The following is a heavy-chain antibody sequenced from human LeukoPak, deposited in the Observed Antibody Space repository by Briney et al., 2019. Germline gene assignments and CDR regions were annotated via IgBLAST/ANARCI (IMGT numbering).Heavy chain of an antibody. J-gene: IGHJ4*02. V-gene: IGHV3-66*01. CDR3: VREHYYDTRGYYYIPLDY. Sequence: GGSLRLSCAASGFTVSSNYMSWVRQAPGKGLEWVSVIYSGGSTYYADSVKGRFTISRDNSKNTLYLQMNSLRAEDTAVYYCVREHYYDTRGYYYIPLDYWGQGTLVTVPS. CDR2: IYSGGST. CDR1: GFTVSSNY. D-gene: IGHD3-22*01.